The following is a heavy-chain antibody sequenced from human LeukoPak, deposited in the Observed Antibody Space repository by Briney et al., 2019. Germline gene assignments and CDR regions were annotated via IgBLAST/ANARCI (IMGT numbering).Heavy chain of an antibody. CDR2: IKQDGNET. D-gene: IGHD3-10*01. J-gene: IGHJ5*02. V-gene: IGHV3-7*01. CDR3: ARGGRGYSDNWFDP. CDR1: RFTCSSYW. Sequence: PGGSLRLSCAASRFTCSSYWMTWVRQAPGKGLEWVANIKQDGNETHYVDSVKGRFTIYRDNAKNSLYLQMNSLRAEDTAVYYCARGGRGYSDNWFDPWGQGTLVTVSS.